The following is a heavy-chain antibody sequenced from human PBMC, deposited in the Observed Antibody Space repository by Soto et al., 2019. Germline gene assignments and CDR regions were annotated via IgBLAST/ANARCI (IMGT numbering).Heavy chain of an antibody. J-gene: IGHJ6*02. Sequence: PVGSLRLSCAASGSTFSSYSMNWVRQAPGKGLEWVSYISSSSSYIYYADSVKGRFTISRDNAKNSLYLQMSSLRADDTAVYYCARDLACSGGSCPLLVPYYYYGMDVWGQGTTVTVSS. V-gene: IGHV3-21*01. CDR3: ARDLACSGGSCPLLVPYYYYGMDV. CDR1: GSTFSSYS. CDR2: ISSSSSYI. D-gene: IGHD2-15*01.